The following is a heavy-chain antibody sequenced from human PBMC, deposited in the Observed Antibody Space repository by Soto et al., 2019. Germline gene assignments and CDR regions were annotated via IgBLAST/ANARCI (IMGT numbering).Heavy chain of an antibody. Sequence: SVKVSCRASGGTFSSFGISWVRQAPGQGLEWMGGIIPVFGRPNYAQRFRGRLTITADESTNTGYMELIDLRSEDTAVYYCAREGSGYNFWGQGTQVTVS. CDR2: IIPVFGRP. D-gene: IGHD5-12*01. CDR1: GGTFSSFG. CDR3: AREGSGYNF. V-gene: IGHV1-69*13. J-gene: IGHJ1*01.